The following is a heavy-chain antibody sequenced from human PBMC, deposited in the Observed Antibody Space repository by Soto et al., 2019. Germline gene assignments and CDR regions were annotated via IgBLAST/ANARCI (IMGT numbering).Heavy chain of an antibody. CDR2: ISSSSSYI. Sequence: KPGGSLRLSCAASGFTFSSYSMNWIRQAPGKGLEWVSSISSSSSYIYYADSVKGRFTISRDNAKNSLYLQMNSLRAEDTAVYYCARDQIEPTYYYYYGMDVWGQGXTVTVSS. D-gene: IGHD3-22*01. CDR3: ARDQIEPTYYYYYGMDV. J-gene: IGHJ6*02. V-gene: IGHV3-21*01. CDR1: GFTFSSYS.